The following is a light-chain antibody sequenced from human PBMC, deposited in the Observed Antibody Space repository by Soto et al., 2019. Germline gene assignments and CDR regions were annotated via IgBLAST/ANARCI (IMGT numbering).Light chain of an antibody. CDR3: QQTYSVPPL. V-gene: IGKV1-5*03. Sequence: DIQMTQTPSPLSASVGARFTITSRASHTISTWLVWYQQKPGRAPKLLIYKASSLESGVPSRFRGSGSGTDFTLSIYSLQREDFEPYYCQQTYSVPPLFGQGTKVDIK. CDR2: KAS. J-gene: IGKJ1*01. CDR1: HTISTW.